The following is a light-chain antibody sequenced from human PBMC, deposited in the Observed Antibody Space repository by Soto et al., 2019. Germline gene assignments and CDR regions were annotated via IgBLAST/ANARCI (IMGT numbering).Light chain of an antibody. CDR1: QGISSA. CDR3: QQFNSYPRT. J-gene: IGKJ2*01. Sequence: AIQLTQSPSSLSASVGDRVTITCRASQGISSALAWYQQKPGKAPKLLIYDASSLESGVPSRFSGSGSGTDFTLTISSLQPEDFATSYCQQFNSYPRTFGQGTKLEIK. CDR2: DAS. V-gene: IGKV1-13*02.